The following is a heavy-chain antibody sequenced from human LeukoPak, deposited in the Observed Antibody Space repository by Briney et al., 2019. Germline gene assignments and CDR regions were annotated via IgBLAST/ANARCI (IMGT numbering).Heavy chain of an antibody. D-gene: IGHD4-23*01. CDR3: ARGRGGYGGNSHAFDI. Sequence: PGGSLRLSCAASGFTFSSYSMNWVRQAPGKGLEWVSSISSSSSYIYYADSVKGRFTISRDNAKNSLYLQMNSLRAEDTAVYYCARGRGGYGGNSHAFDIWGQGTMVTVSS. V-gene: IGHV3-21*01. CDR2: ISSSSSYI. J-gene: IGHJ3*02. CDR1: GFTFSSYS.